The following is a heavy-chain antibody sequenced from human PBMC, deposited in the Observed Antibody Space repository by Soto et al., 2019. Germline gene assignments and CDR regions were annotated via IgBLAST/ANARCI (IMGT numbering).Heavy chain of an antibody. V-gene: IGHV3-23*01. CDR2: ISVSGGST. CDR1: LISYA. D-gene: IGHD3-16*01. J-gene: IGHJ6*02. Sequence: XGSLRLSCSVSLISYAMTWVRQAPGKGLEWVAGISVSGGSTNYAVSVKGRFTISRDNDKNTVYLQMNSLRAEDTAVYYCAKGDLFVGGTIYGMDVWGQGTTVTVSS. CDR3: AKGDLFVGGTIYGMDV.